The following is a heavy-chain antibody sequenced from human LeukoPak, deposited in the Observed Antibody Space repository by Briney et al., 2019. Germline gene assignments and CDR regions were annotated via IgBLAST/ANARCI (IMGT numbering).Heavy chain of an antibody. CDR2: INSDGSST. V-gene: IGHV3-74*01. J-gene: IGHJ4*02. Sequence: PGGSLRLSCAASGFTFSSYWMHWVRQAPGKGLVWVSRINSDGSSTRYVDSAKGRFTISRDNAKNTLYLQMNSLRAEDTAVYYCARDHYYDSSQFDYWGQGTLVTVSS. CDR3: ARDHYYDSSQFDY. D-gene: IGHD3-22*01. CDR1: GFTFSSYW.